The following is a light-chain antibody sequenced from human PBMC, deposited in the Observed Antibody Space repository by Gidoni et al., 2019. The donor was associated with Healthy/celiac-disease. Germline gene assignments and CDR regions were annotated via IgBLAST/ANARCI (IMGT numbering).Light chain of an antibody. CDR3: QQYNNWPVT. J-gene: IGKJ1*01. Sequence: EMVMTQSPATLSVSPGERASLSCRASQSVSSNLAWYQHKPGQAPRLLIFSASTRATGVPVRFSGSGSGTEFTLTIGSLQSEDFAVYYCQQYNNWPVTLGQGTKVEIK. V-gene: IGKV3-15*01. CDR2: SAS. CDR1: QSVSSN.